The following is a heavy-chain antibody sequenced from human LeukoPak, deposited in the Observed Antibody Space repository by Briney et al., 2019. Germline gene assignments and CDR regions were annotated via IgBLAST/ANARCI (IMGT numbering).Heavy chain of an antibody. CDR2: ISSSSRTI. V-gene: IGHV3-48*01. D-gene: IGHD1-26*01. Sequence: GGSLRLSCAASGFTFSSYSMKWVRQAPGKGLEWVSYISSSSRTIYYADSVKGRFTISRDNAKNSLYLQMNSLRAEDTAVYYCARDRVGATGFDYWGQGTLVTVSS. J-gene: IGHJ4*02. CDR1: GFTFSSYS. CDR3: ARDRVGATGFDY.